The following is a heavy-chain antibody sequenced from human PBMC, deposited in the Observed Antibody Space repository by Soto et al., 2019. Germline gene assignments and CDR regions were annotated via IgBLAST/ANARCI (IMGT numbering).Heavy chain of an antibody. D-gene: IGHD4-17*01. V-gene: IGHV4-39*07. Sequence: SETLSLTCTASGGSISSSSYYWGWIRQPPGKGLEWIGSINHSGSTNYNPSLKSRVTISVDTSKNQFSLKLSSVTAADTAVYYCAGLRWPPLHYYGMDVWGQGTTVTVS. J-gene: IGHJ6*02. CDR2: INHSGST. CDR1: GGSISSSSYY. CDR3: AGLRWPPLHYYGMDV.